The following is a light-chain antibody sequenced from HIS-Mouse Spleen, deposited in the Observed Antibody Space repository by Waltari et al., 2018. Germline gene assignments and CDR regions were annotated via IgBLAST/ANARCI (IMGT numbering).Light chain of an antibody. CDR1: QSVLYSSNNKNY. CDR3: QQYYSTPT. CDR2: WAS. J-gene: IGKJ1*01. Sequence: DIVMTQSPDSLAVSLGERATINCKSSQSVLYSSNNKNYLAWYQQKPGQPPKPLIYWASTRESGVPDRFSGSGSGTDFTLTISSLQAEDVAVYYCQQYYSTPTFGQGTKVEIK. V-gene: IGKV4-1*01.